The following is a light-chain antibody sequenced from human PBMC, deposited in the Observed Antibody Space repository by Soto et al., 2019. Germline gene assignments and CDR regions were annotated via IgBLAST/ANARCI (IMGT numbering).Light chain of an antibody. J-gene: IGKJ2*01. CDR2: DAS. V-gene: IGKV1-33*01. CDR1: QDISNY. Sequence: DIQMTQSPSSLSASVGDRVTITCQASQDISNYLNWYQQKTGKAPKLLIYDASKLETGVPSRFSGSGSVTDFTFTISSLQPEDIATYYCQQYDTLPYTFGQGTNLEIK. CDR3: QQYDTLPYT.